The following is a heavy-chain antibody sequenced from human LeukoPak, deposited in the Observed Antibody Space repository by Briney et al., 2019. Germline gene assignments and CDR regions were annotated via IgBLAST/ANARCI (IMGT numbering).Heavy chain of an antibody. D-gene: IGHD5-12*01. CDR1: GFTFSSHG. J-gene: IGHJ4*02. Sequence: GGSLRLSCAASGFTFSSHGMNWVRQTPGKGLEWVSYISKTSNTRDYADSVKGRFTISRDSDKNSLSLQMNSLRDEDTAVYYCARDRGYSNYYDYWGQGTLVTVSS. V-gene: IGHV3-48*02. CDR2: ISKTSNTR. CDR3: ARDRGYSNYYDY.